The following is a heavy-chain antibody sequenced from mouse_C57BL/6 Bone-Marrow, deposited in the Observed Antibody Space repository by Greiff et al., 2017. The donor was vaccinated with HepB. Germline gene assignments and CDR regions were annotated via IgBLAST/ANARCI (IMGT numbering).Heavy chain of an antibody. J-gene: IGHJ1*03. Sequence: VQLQQPGAELVMPGASVKLSCKASGYTFTSYWMHWVKQRPGQGLEWIGEIDPSDSYTNYNQKFKGKSTLTVDKSSSTAYMPLSSLTSEDSAVYYCARWGLSYWYFDVWGTGTTVTVSS. CDR1: GYTFTSYW. CDR2: IDPSDSYT. D-gene: IGHD3-3*01. CDR3: ARWGLSYWYFDV. V-gene: IGHV1-69*01.